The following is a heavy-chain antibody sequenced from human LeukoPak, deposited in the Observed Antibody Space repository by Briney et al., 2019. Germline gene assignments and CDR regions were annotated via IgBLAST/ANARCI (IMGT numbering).Heavy chain of an antibody. CDR1: GFTFTSSA. D-gene: IGHD1-14*01. CDR3: ARYNPLLYAFDI. Sequence: GASVKVSCKASGFTFTSSAMQWVRQARGQRLEWIGWIVVGSGDTNYAQKFQERVTITRDMSTSTAYMELSRLRSDDTAVYYCARYNPLLYAFDIWGQGTMVTVSS. V-gene: IGHV1-58*02. CDR2: IVVGSGDT. J-gene: IGHJ3*02.